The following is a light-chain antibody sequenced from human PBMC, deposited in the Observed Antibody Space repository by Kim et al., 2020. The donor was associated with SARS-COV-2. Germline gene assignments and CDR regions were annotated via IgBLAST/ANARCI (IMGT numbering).Light chain of an antibody. V-gene: IGKV2D-29*02. CDR2: EVS. CDR1: QILPPTAGKTY. J-gene: IGKJ2*03. CDR3: MQSIQLLG. Sequence: APPSSISCNSSQILPPTAGKTYLYWYLQKPGQSPQLLIYEVSKRFSGVPDRFSGSRSGTDFTLTFSLVEAEDIGVYYCMQSIQLLGFGQGTKLEI.